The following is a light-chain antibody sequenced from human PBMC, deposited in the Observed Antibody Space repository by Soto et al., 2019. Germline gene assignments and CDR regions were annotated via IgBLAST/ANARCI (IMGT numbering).Light chain of an antibody. CDR1: SSDVGGYDC. CDR2: DVS. J-gene: IGLJ2*01. CDR3: SSYTSSSTLV. V-gene: IGLV2-14*03. Sequence: QSVLTQPASVSGSPGQSITISCTGTSSDVGGYDCVSWYQHHPGKAPKVMVYDVSKRPSGVSNRFSGSKSGNTASLPISGLQADDEDDYYCSSYTSSSTLVFGGGTKLTVL.